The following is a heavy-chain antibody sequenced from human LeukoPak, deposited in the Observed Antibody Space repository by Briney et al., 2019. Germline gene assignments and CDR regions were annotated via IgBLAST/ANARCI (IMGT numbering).Heavy chain of an antibody. D-gene: IGHD4/OR15-4a*01. V-gene: IGHV4-39*01. CDR2: INHGGST. Sequence: LETLSLTCTVSGGSISGSDYYWGWVRQAPGKGLEWIGSINHGGSTYHNLPLKSRVTISVDTSKNQFSLRLSSVTAADTAVYYCARLPLTYYFDQWGQGTLVTVSS. CDR3: ARLPLTYYFDQ. CDR1: GGSISGSDYY. J-gene: IGHJ4*02.